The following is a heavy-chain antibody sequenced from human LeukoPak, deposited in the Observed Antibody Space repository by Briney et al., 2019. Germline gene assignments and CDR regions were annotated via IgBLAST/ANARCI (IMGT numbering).Heavy chain of an antibody. Sequence: PGGSLRLSCAASGFTFTSYAMTWVRQAPGKGLEWVSSISGSGGSTYYADSVKGRFTISRDNSKNTLYLQMNSLRAEDPAVYYCAKGRHDSGGYFDYWGQGTLVTASS. CDR2: ISGSGGST. D-gene: IGHD3-22*01. CDR1: GFTFTSYA. J-gene: IGHJ4*02. CDR3: AKGRHDSGGYFDY. V-gene: IGHV3-23*01.